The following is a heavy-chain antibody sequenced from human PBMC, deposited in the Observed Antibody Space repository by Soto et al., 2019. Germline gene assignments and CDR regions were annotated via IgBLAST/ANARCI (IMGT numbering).Heavy chain of an antibody. J-gene: IGHJ4*02. CDR3: ATGGHDTFVY. Sequence: ASVKASQKVSGTTLTELSMHWMRQARGRGLEWMGGFDLEEGETIYAQKFQGRVTLPENTSTDTAYMALSSLRSANTAVYSCATGGHDTFVYWGQGTLVTVSS. V-gene: IGHV1-24*01. D-gene: IGHD3-9*01. CDR1: GTTLTELS. CDR2: FDLEEGET.